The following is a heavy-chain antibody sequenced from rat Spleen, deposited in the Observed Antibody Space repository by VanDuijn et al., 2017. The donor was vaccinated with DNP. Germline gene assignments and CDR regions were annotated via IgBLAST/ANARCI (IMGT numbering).Heavy chain of an antibody. CDR2: ISTSGSRT. J-gene: IGHJ2*01. CDR3: AKAGGYSPWYFDY. V-gene: IGHV5S10*01. Sequence: EVHLVDSGGGLVQPGRSLKLSCTASGFTFSDYNMAWVRQAPKKGLEWVATISTSGSRTYYPDSVKGRFTISRDNAKSTLYLQMDSLRSEETATYYCAKAGGYSPWYFDYWGQGVMVTVSS. CDR1: GFTFSDYN. D-gene: IGHD1-11*01.